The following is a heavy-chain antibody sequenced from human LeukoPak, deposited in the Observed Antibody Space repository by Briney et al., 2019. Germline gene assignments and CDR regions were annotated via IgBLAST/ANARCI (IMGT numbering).Heavy chain of an antibody. Sequence: ASVKVSCKASGYTFTSYYMHWVRQPPAQGLEWVGIINPSDGSTSYAQKFQGRVTMTRAMSTSTVYLELSSLRSEDTAVYYCARDLLCSGGSCYPDYWGQGTLVTVSS. CDR1: GYTFTSYY. V-gene: IGHV1-46*01. J-gene: IGHJ4*02. D-gene: IGHD2-15*01. CDR2: INPSDGST. CDR3: ARDLLCSGGSCYPDY.